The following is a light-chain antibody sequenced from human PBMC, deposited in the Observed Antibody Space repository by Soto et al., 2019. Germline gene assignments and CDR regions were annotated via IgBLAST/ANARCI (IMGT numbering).Light chain of an antibody. J-gene: IGLJ1*01. CDR3: AAWDDSLSGGV. Sequence: QSVLTQPSSASGTPGQTVTISCSGSSFNIGFNYVYWYQQLPGMAPKLLIHSNDERPSGVPDRFSGSKSGTSASLAISGLRSEDEADYYCAAWDDSLSGGVFGTGTKLTVL. V-gene: IGLV1-47*02. CDR1: SFNIGFNY. CDR2: SND.